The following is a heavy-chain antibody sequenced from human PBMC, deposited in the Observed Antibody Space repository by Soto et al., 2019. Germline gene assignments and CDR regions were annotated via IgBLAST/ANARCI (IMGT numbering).Heavy chain of an antibody. CDR2: INQDGNED. V-gene: IGHV3-7*01. CDR3: ARTGDGHHDFLDY. CDR1: GFTVSSHY. Sequence: EVQLVETGGGLIQPGGSLRLSCAASGFTVSSHYMSWVRQAPGKGLEWVVNINQDGNEDNLLDSVKGRFTISRDNAKNSLFLQMNSLRVDDTAVYYCARTGDGHHDFLDYWGQGALVSVSS. D-gene: IGHD1-1*01. J-gene: IGHJ4*02.